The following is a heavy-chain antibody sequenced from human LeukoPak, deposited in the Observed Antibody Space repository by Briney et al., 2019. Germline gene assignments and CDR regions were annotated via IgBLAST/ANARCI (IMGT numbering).Heavy chain of an antibody. CDR3: ARHLATVTASRQYYYYGMDV. V-gene: IGHV5-51*01. Sequence: AESPKISCKASGYSFTFTKNWIGWVRQVPGKGLEWMGIIYPVDSDTRYNPSFQGQVTISVDKSISTTYLQWSSLKASDTAIYYCARHLATVTASRQYYYYGMDVWGQGTTVTVSS. CDR1: GYSFTFTKNW. D-gene: IGHD4-17*01. J-gene: IGHJ6*02. CDR2: IYPVDSDT.